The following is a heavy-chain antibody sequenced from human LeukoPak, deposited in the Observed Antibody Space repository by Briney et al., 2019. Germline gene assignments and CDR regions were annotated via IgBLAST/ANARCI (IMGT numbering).Heavy chain of an antibody. D-gene: IGHD6-13*01. V-gene: IGHV4-34*01. CDR3: ARGRYSSSWYDLWEYFQH. CDR2: INHSGST. J-gene: IGHJ1*01. CDR1: GGSFSGYY. Sequence: SETLSLTCAVYGGSFSGYYWSWIRQPPRKGLEWIGEINHSGSTNYNPSLKSRVTISVDTSKNQFSLKLSSVTAADTAVYYCARGRYSSSWYDLWEYFQHWGQGTLVTVSS.